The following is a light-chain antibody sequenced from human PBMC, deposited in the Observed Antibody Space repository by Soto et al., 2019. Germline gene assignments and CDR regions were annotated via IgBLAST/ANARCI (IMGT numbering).Light chain of an antibody. J-gene: IGLJ1*01. V-gene: IGLV2-14*03. CDR2: DVS. Sequence: QSVLTQPASVSGSPGQSITISCTGTSSDVGGYNYVSWYQHHPGKAPKLMIYDVSSRPSGVSNRFSGSKSGNTASLTISGLQPEDEADYYCSSYTTSNTRQIVFGTGTKVTGL. CDR3: SSYTTSNTRQIV. CDR1: SSDVGGYNY.